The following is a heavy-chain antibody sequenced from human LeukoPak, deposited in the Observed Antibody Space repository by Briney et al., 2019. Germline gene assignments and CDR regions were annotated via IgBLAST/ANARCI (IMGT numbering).Heavy chain of an antibody. D-gene: IGHD2-21*02. CDR1: GGSFSGYY. CDR3: ARARQAYCGGDCYSPLGY. CDR2: INHSGST. V-gene: IGHV4-34*01. J-gene: IGHJ4*02. Sequence: SETLSLTCAVYGGSFSGYYWSWIRQPPGKGLEWIGEINHSGSTNYNPSLKSRVTISVDTSKNQFSLKLSSVTAADTAVYYCARARQAYCGGDCYSPLGYWGQGTLVTVSS.